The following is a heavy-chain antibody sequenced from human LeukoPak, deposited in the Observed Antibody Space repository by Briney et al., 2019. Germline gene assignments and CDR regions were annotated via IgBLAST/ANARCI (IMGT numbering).Heavy chain of an antibody. V-gene: IGHV3-9*03. CDR1: GFTFDVYA. CDR3: AKDRVAVATPLSAFDI. D-gene: IGHD6-19*01. J-gene: IGHJ3*02. CDR2: ISWNRGSI. Sequence: GGSLRLSCAASGFTFDVYAMHWVRQAPGKGLEWVSGISWNRGSIGYADSVKGRFTISRDNAKTSLYLQMNSLRAEDMALYYCAKDRVAVATPLSAFDICGQGTMVTVSS.